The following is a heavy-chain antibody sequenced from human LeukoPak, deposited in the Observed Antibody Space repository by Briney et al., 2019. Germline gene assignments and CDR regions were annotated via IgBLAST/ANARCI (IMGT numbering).Heavy chain of an antibody. CDR2: INPSGGST. J-gene: IGHJ6*02. D-gene: IGHD6-19*01. V-gene: IGHV1-46*01. Sequence: ASVKVSCKASGYTFTSYYMHWVRQAPGQGLEWMGIINPSGGSTSYAQKFQGRVTMTRDTSTSTVYMELSSLRSEDTAVYYRAGAPGIAVAAYYYGMDVWGQGTTVTVSS. CDR1: GYTFTSYY. CDR3: AGAPGIAVAAYYYGMDV.